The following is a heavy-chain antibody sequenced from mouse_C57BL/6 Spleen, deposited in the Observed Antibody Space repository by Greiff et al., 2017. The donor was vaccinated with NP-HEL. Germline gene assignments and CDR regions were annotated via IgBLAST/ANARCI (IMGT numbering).Heavy chain of an antibody. V-gene: IGHV3-6*01. Sequence: EVQLQESGPGLVKPSQSLSLTCSVTGYSITSGYYWNWIRQFPGNKLEWMGYISYDGSNNYNPSLKNRISITRDTSKNQFFLKLNSVTTEDTATYYCARWVYYYAMDYWGQGTSVTVSS. CDR1: GYSITSGYY. CDR2: ISYDGSN. CDR3: ARWVYYYAMDY. J-gene: IGHJ4*01.